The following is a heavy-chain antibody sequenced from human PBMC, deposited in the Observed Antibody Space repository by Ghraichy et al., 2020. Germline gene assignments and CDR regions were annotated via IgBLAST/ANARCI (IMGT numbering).Heavy chain of an antibody. Sequence: GGSLRLSCAASGFTFSRYGMHWVRQAPGKGLEWVSSISSSTRYIYYADSVKGRFTISRDNAQKSLYLQMNSLRAEDTAVYYCSRGGGAGTPVLYHMDVWGLGTTVTVSS. CDR1: GFTFSRYG. CDR3: SRGGGAGTPVLYHMDV. V-gene: IGHV3-21*01. CDR2: ISSSTRYI. J-gene: IGHJ6*02. D-gene: IGHD6-19*01.